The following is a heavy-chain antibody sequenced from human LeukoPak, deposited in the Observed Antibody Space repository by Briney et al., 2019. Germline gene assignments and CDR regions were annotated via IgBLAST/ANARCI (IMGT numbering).Heavy chain of an antibody. V-gene: IGHV4-39*07. D-gene: IGHD6-19*01. CDR2: IYYSGST. J-gene: IGHJ6*03. CDR1: GGSISSSSYY. Sequence: PSETLSLTCTVSGGSISSSSYYWGWIRQPPGKGLEWIGSIYYSGSTYYNPSLKSRVTISVDTSKNQFSLKLSSVTAADTAVYYCARVGIAVAGTGISRYYYYYYMDVWGKGTTVTISS. CDR3: ARVGIAVAGTGISRYYYYYYMDV.